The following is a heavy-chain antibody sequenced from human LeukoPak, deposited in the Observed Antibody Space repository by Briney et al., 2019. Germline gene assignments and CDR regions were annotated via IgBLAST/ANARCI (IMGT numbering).Heavy chain of an antibody. V-gene: IGHV4-59*08. CDR1: GGSISSYY. J-gene: IGHJ6*03. D-gene: IGHD2-8*01. CDR3: ARFNGRRYMDV. Sequence: SETLSLTCTVSGGSISSYYWSWIRQPPGKGLEWIGYIYYSGSTNYNPSLKSRVIISVNTSKNQFSLKLSSVTAADTAVYYCARFNGRRYMDVWGKGTTVTVSS. CDR2: IYYSGST.